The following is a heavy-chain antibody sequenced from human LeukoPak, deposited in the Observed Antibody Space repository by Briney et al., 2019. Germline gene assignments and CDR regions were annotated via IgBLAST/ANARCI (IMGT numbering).Heavy chain of an antibody. CDR1: GGSISSFY. D-gene: IGHD3-3*01. V-gene: IGHV4-59*01. Sequence: SETLSLTCTVSGGSISSFYWSWIRQPPGKGLEWIGYIYYSGNTNYNPSLKSRVTISVDTSKNQFSLKLSSVTAADTAVYYCARARDFWSGYYDYWGQGTLVTVSS. CDR3: ARARDFWSGYYDY. J-gene: IGHJ4*02. CDR2: IYYSGNT.